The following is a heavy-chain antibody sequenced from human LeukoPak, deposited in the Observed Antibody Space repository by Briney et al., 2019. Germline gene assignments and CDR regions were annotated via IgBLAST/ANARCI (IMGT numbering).Heavy chain of an antibody. CDR3: ARDASGSSPGLIDS. V-gene: IGHV3-21*01. CDR2: ISTSTYYI. CDR1: GITFNKAW. J-gene: IGHJ4*02. D-gene: IGHD1-26*01. Sequence: KPGGSLRLSCAASGITFNKAWMSWVRQAPGKGLEWVSYISTSTYYIYYADSVKGRFTISRDNAKNSLYLQMDSLRAEDTALYFCARDASGSSPGLIDSWGQGTQVTVSS.